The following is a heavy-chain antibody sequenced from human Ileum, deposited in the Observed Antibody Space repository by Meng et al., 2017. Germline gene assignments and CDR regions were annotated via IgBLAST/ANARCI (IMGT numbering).Heavy chain of an antibody. CDR3: AKGLKWELPLEY. D-gene: IGHD1-26*01. CDR1: GFTFSNYA. V-gene: IGHV3-23*01. CDR2: ISDSGRST. J-gene: IGHJ4*02. Sequence: GESLKISCAASGFTFSNYAMSWVRQAPGKGLEWVSAISDSGRSTYYADSVKGRFTISRDKSKNTLYLQMNSLRADDTAVYCCAKGLKWELPLEYWGQGNLDNGAS.